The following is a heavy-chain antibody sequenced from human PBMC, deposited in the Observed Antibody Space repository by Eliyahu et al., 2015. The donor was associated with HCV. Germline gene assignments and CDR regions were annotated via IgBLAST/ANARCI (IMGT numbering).Heavy chain of an antibody. CDR1: RRSFGGYY. D-gene: IGHD6-19*01. J-gene: IGHJ4*02. Sequence: QAQLQQWGAGLLKPSETLSLTCDIYRRSFGGYYWSWIRQPPGKGLEWIGEINQSGSANSTPSLRSRVTISVDTSKNQFSLKLSSVTAADTAVYYCARARESGWYFHWGQGTLVTVSS. V-gene: IGHV4-34*01. CDR3: ARARESGWYFH. CDR2: INQSGSA.